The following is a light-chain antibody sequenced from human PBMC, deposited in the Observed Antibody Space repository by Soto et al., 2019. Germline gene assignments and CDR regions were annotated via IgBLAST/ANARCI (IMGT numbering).Light chain of an antibody. CDR3: QQYDRPPIT. J-gene: IGKJ5*01. CDR1: QTLSRSW. CDR2: GAS. V-gene: IGKV3-20*01. Sequence: VVLPQSQGTLSLSPGERATLSCRATQTLSRSWLAWYQHKPGQAPRLLVSGASRRATGIPDRFSGGGAGTDFTLTISRLQPEDSALYYCQQYDRPPITFGQGTLLAIK.